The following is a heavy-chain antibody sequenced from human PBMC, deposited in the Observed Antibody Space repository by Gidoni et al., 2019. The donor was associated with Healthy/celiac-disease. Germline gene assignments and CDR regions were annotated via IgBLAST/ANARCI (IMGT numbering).Heavy chain of an antibody. V-gene: IGHV7-4-1*02. CDR3: ARDLPPYPLWFGGVSFDY. J-gene: IGHJ4*02. Sequence: QVQLVQAGSELKKPGASVKVSCKASGYTFTSYAMNWVRQAPGQGLEWMGWINTNTWNPTYAQGFTGRFVFSLDTSVSTAYLQISSLKAEDTAVYYCARDLPPYPLWFGGVSFDYWGQGTLVTVSS. D-gene: IGHD3-10*01. CDR2: INTNTWNP. CDR1: GYTFTSYA.